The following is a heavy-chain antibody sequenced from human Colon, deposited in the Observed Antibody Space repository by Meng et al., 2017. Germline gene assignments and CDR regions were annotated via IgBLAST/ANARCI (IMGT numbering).Heavy chain of an antibody. CDR2: IYRDNTDP. V-gene: IGHV3-74*01. CDR1: GFTFNNYW. Sequence: EVQLVESGGGLVQPGGSLRLSCAASGFTFNNYWMYWLRQGPGEGLVWVSRIYRDNTDPKQVDYADSVKGRFTISRDNAENTVYLQMTDLRVEDTGVYYCARGSNGWPGIDYWGLGILVTVSS. CDR3: ARGSNGWPGIDY. D-gene: IGHD6-19*01. J-gene: IGHJ4*02.